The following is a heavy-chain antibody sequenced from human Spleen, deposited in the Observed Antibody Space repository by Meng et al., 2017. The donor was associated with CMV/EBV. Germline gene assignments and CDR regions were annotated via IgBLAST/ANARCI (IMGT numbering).Heavy chain of an antibody. CDR3: VRAGLALDP. J-gene: IGHJ5*02. Sequence: GESLKISCAASGFTFSSYSMNWVRQAPGKGLEWVSSISSSSGYIYYADSVKGRFTISRDNAKNSVYLLMNSVRLEDTALYYCVRAGLALDPWGQGTLVTVSS. CDR2: ISSSSGYI. D-gene: IGHD3-3*02. V-gene: IGHV3-21*04. CDR1: GFTFSSYS.